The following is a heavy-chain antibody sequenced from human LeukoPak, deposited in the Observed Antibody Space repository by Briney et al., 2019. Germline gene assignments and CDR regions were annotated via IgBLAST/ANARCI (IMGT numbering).Heavy chain of an antibody. Sequence: GGSLRLSCAASGFTVSSNYMSWVRQAPGKGLEWVSVIYSGGSTYYADSVKGRFTISRHNSKNTLYLQTNSLRAEDTAVHYCARGPSKIYGMDVWGQGTTVTVSS. J-gene: IGHJ6*02. V-gene: IGHV3-53*04. CDR3: ARGPSKIYGMDV. CDR2: IYSGGST. CDR1: GFTVSSNY.